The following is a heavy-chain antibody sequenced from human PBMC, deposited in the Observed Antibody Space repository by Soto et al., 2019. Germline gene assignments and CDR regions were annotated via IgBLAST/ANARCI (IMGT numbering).Heavy chain of an antibody. D-gene: IGHD1-26*01. J-gene: IGHJ4*02. CDR3: ARVRVLVGATIDS. CDR2: ITPFNGDT. V-gene: IGHV1-18*01. CDR1: GGTFSSYR. Sequence: SVKVSCKASGGTFSSYRINWVRQAPGQGLEWMGWITPFNGDTSYAQKFQGRVTMTTDTSTSTVFMELRSLRFDDTAVYYCARVRVLVGATIDSWGQGTLVTVSS.